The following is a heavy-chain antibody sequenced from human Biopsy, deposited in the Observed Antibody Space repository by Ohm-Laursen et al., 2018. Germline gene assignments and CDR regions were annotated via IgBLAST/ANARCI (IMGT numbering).Heavy chain of an antibody. V-gene: IGHV4-59*01. D-gene: IGHD2/OR15-2a*01. J-gene: IGHJ6*02. CDR3: ARATNSTGWPYYYFYGMDV. CDR1: GGPISRDY. Sequence: SETLSLICTVSGGPISRDYWRWTRQTSGKGLVWIGYIYYRGSTNYNPSLKSRVTISVDTSKNQFSLRLNSVTVADTAVYYRARATNSTGWPYYYFYGMDVWGQGTTVTVSS. CDR2: IYYRGST.